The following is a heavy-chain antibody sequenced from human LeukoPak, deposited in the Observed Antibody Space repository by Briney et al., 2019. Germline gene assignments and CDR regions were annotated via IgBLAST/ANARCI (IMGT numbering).Heavy chain of an antibody. V-gene: IGHV1-46*01. CDR3: ARDLRDRNCSSTSCQENGVPTAADY. D-gene: IGHD2-2*01. Sequence: ASVKVSCKAFGYTFTSYYMHWVRQAPGQGLEWMGIINPSGGSTSYAQKFQGRVTMTRDTSTSTVYMELSSLRSEDTAVYYCARDLRDRNCSSTSCQENGVPTAADYWGQGTLVTVSS. J-gene: IGHJ4*02. CDR2: INPSGGST. CDR1: GYTFTSYY.